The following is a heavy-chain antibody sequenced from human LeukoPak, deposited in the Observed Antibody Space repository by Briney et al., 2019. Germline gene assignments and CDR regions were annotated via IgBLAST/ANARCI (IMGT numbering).Heavy chain of an antibody. J-gene: IGHJ4*02. V-gene: IGHV3-74*01. CDR2: INSDGSTT. CDR1: GFTFSNFW. D-gene: IGHD3-10*01. Sequence: GGSLRLSCAASGFTFSNFWMHWVRQAPGKGLVWVSRINSDGSTTNYADSVKGRFTISRDHAENTLYLQMNSLRAEDTAVFYCVRGDRIRGLEYWGQGTLVTVSS. CDR3: VRGDRIRGLEY.